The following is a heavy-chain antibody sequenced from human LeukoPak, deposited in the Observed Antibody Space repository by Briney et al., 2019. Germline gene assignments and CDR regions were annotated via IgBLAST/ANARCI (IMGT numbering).Heavy chain of an antibody. CDR2: IYTSGST. J-gene: IGHJ6*03. D-gene: IGHD2-21*02. V-gene: IGHV4-61*02. CDR3: ARTYCGGDCRGYYYHYYMDV. Sequence: SETLSLTCSVSGGSISSCTYSWGWIRQPPGKGLEWIGRIYTSGSTNYNPSLKSRVTISVDRSKNQFSLKLSSVTAADTAVYYCARTYCGGDCRGYYYHYYMDVWGKGTTVTISS. CDR1: GGSISSCTYS.